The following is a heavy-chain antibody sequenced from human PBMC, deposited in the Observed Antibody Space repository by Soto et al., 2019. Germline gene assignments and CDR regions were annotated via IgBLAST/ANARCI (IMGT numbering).Heavy chain of an antibody. CDR2: IDSDGSGT. Sequence: EMQLVESGGGLVRPGGSLRLSCAASGFTFNRYWMHWVRQAPGEGLVWVARIDSDGSGTKHTDSVQGRFTISRDNAKNTLYLQRNSLRPEDTAVYYCTKDGRRGGAYVYQGMGVWGQGTTVTVSS. CDR3: TKDGRRGGAYVYQGMGV. CDR1: GFTFNRYW. D-gene: IGHD3-16*01. V-gene: IGHV3-74*03. J-gene: IGHJ6*02.